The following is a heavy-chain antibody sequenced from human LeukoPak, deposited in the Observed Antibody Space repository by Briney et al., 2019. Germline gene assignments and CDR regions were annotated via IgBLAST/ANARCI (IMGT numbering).Heavy chain of an antibody. V-gene: IGHV3-30-3*01. Sequence: GGSLRLSCAVSGFTVSSNYMHWVRQAPGKGLEWVAVISYDGSNKYYADSVKGRFTISRDNSKNTLYLQMNSLRAEDTAVYYCARDYCSGGSCYNDAFDIWGQGTMVTVSS. D-gene: IGHD2-15*01. CDR1: GFTVSSNY. CDR2: ISYDGSNK. J-gene: IGHJ3*02. CDR3: ARDYCSGGSCYNDAFDI.